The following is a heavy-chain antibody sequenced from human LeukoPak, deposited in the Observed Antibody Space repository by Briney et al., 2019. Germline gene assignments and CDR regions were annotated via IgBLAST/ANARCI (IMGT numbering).Heavy chain of an antibody. Sequence: KPGGSLRLSCAASGFTFSSYSMNWVRQAPGKGLEWVSSISSSSSYICYADSVKGRFTISRDNAKNSLYLQMNSLRAEDTAVYYCARVDPRDVDAFDIWGQGTMVTVSS. CDR3: ARVDPRDVDAFDI. CDR1: GFTFSSYS. D-gene: IGHD3-10*01. CDR2: ISSSSSYI. J-gene: IGHJ3*02. V-gene: IGHV3-21*01.